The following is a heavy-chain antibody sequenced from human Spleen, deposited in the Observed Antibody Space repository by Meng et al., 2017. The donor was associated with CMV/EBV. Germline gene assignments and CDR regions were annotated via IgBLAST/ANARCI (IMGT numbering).Heavy chain of an antibody. CDR2: IKRDGSDQ. V-gene: IGHV3-7*01. CDR1: GFTLSDYW. Sequence: SGFTLSDYWMSWVRQAPGKGLEWVATIKRDGSDQYYVGSLKGRFSISRDNAKNSLFLQMFSLRAEDTAIYYCATLIVGAVWRSPLDVWGQGSLVTVSS. D-gene: IGHD1-26*01. J-gene: IGHJ4*02. CDR3: ATLIVGAVWRSPLDV.